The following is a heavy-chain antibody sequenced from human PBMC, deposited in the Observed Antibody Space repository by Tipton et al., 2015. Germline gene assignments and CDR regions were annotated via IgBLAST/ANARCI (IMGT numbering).Heavy chain of an antibody. J-gene: IGHJ4*02. D-gene: IGHD3-16*01. CDR2: FYFGGDT. Sequence: TLSLTCTASGGSIRSTSYYWGWIRQPPGKGLEWIGSFYFGGDTYYNPSLKSRVTMSIDTSKNQFSLKLTPATAADTAVYYCARLIRFGGDYFEYWGQGILVIVSS. CDR1: GGSIRSTSYY. V-gene: IGHV4-39*01. CDR3: ARLIRFGGDYFEY.